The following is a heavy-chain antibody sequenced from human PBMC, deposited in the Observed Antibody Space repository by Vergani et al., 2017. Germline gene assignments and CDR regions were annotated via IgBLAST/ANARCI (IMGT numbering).Heavy chain of an antibody. J-gene: IGHJ4*02. CDR3: TRGYSSGWPF. Sequence: EVQLVESGGGLVQPGRSLRLSCTASGFTFGDYAMSWVRQAPGKGLEGVGFIRSKAYGGTKEYAASVKGRFTISRDDSKSIAYLKMNSLKTEDTAVYCCTRGYSSGWPFWGQGTLVTVSS. V-gene: IGHV3-49*04. CDR2: IRSKAYGGTK. CDR1: GFTFGDYA. D-gene: IGHD6-19*01.